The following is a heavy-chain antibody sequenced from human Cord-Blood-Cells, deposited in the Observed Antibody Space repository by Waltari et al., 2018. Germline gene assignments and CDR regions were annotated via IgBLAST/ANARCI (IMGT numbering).Heavy chain of an antibody. Sequence: QVQLVQSGAEVKKPGASVKVSCKASGYTFTGYYTLWVRLASGQGLEWMGWINPNRGGTNYAQKFQGRVTMTRDTSISTAYMELSRLRSDDTAVYYCARVGWELRYYFDYWGQGTLVTVSS. CDR1: GYTFTGYY. CDR2: INPNRGGT. V-gene: IGHV1-2*02. D-gene: IGHD1-26*01. J-gene: IGHJ4*02. CDR3: ARVGWELRYYFDY.